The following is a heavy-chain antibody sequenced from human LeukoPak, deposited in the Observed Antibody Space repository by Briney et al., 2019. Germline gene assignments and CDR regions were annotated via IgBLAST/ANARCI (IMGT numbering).Heavy chain of an antibody. D-gene: IGHD5-12*01. CDR1: GYSFTSYW. CDR2: IYPGDSDT. CDR3: ARRGRRGYSGYDLLDY. V-gene: IGHV5-51*01. Sequence: GESLKISCQGSGYSFTSYWIGWVRQMPGKALEWMGIIYPGDSDTRYSPSFQGQVTISADKSISTAYLQWSSLKASDTAMYYCARRGRRGYSGYDLLDYWGQGTLVTVSS. J-gene: IGHJ4*02.